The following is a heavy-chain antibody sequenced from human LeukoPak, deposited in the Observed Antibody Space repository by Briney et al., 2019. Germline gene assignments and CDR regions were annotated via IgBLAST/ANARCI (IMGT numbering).Heavy chain of an antibody. CDR3: AKEPTSYTSGWYFHH. V-gene: IGHV3-30*18. D-gene: IGHD6-25*01. CDR1: GFIFSNYG. CDR2: ISHDGRPA. Sequence: PGRSLRLSCAASGFIFSNYGMHWVRQAPGKGPEWVAVISHDGRPAFYADSVKGRFTISRDNSKNTLDLQMFSLRGYDTAVYYCAKEPTSYTSGWYFHHWGQGTLVTVSS. J-gene: IGHJ1*01.